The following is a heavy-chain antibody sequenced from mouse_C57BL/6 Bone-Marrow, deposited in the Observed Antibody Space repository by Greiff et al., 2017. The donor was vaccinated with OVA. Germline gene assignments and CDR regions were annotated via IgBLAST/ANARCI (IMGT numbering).Heavy chain of an antibody. V-gene: IGHV5-4*01. CDR1: GFTFSSYA. CDR3: ARDGGAY. Sequence: EVYLVESGGGLVKPGGSLKLSCAASGFTFSSYAMSWVRQTPEKRLEWVATISDGGSYTYYPDNVKGRFTISRDNAKNNLYLQMSHLKSEDTAMYYCARDGGAYWGQGTLVTVSA. J-gene: IGHJ3*01. CDR2: ISDGGSYT.